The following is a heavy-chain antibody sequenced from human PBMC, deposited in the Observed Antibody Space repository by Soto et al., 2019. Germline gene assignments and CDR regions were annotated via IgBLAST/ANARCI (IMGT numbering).Heavy chain of an antibody. J-gene: IGHJ6*02. D-gene: IGHD1-26*01. CDR1: GFSLSTSAVG. Sequence: QITLKESSPALVKPTQTLTLTCSFSGFSLSTSAVGVGWIRQPPGKALEWLALIYWDGDKRYIPSLKSRLTITKDTSKNQVVLTMTNMDPVDTATYFCVHSRGSPQYYYYYSLDVWGQGTTGTVSS. CDR3: VHSRGSPQYYYYYSLDV. CDR2: IYWDGDK. V-gene: IGHV2-5*02.